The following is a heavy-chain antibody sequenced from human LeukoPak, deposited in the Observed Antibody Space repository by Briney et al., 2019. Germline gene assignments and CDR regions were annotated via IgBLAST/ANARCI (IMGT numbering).Heavy chain of an antibody. D-gene: IGHD6-19*01. J-gene: IGHJ6*02. CDR3: AREDDSSGWYYYYYGMDV. V-gene: IGHV1-18*01. CDR2: ISAYNGNT. Sequence: ASVKVSCKASGYTFTSYGISWVRQAPGQGLEWMGWISAYNGNTNYAQKLQGRVTMTTDTSTSTAYMELRSLRSDDTAVYYCAREDDSSGWYYYYYGMDVWGQGTTVTVSS. CDR1: GYTFTSYG.